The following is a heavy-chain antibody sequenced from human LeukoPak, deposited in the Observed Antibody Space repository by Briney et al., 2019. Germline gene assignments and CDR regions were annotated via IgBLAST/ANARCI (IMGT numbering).Heavy chain of an antibody. D-gene: IGHD3-22*01. Sequence: QTGGSLRLSCAASGFTFSSYAMRWVRQAPGKGLEWVAVISYDGSNKYYADSVKGRFTISRDNSKNTLYLQMNSLRAGDTAVYYCARNSYYYDSSGYSSLHDFDYWGQGTLVTVSS. CDR3: ARNSYYYDSSGYSSLHDFDY. CDR1: GFTFSSYA. CDR2: ISYDGSNK. J-gene: IGHJ4*02. V-gene: IGHV3-30*04.